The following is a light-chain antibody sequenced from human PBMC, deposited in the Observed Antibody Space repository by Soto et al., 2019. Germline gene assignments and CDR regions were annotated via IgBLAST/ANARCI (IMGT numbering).Light chain of an antibody. CDR3: QQYGSTPIT. CDR1: QSVSSSY. Sequence: EIVLTQSPGTLSLSPGERATLSCRASQSVSSSYLAWYQQKPGQAPRLLIYGASSRATGISDRFSGSGSGTDFSLTISRLEPEDSAVYYCQQYGSTPITFGQGTRLEIK. V-gene: IGKV3-20*01. CDR2: GAS. J-gene: IGKJ5*01.